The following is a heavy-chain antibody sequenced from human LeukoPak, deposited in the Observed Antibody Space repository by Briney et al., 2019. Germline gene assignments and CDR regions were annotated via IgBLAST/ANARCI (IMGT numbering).Heavy chain of an antibody. CDR2: IIPILGIA. CDR1: GGTFSSYA. Sequence: SVKVSCKASGGTFSSYAISWVRQAPGQGLEWMGRIIPILGIANYAQKFQGRVTITADESTTTAYMELSSLRSDDTAVYYCARDSLSHTGPLHWGQGTLVTVSS. CDR3: ARDSLSHTGPLH. V-gene: IGHV1-69*04. D-gene: IGHD1-1*01. J-gene: IGHJ4*02.